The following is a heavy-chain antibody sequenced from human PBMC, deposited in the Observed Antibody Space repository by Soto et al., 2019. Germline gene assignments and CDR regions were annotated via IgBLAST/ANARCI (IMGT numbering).Heavy chain of an antibody. J-gene: IGHJ4*02. CDR3: AKEGGLSGSYYISSSYYFDY. Sequence: QVQLVESGGGVVQPGRSLRLSCAASGFTSVGNARPWFRQAPGKGREGVAIISYDGSNTYYADSVKGRFTISRDNSKNTLYLQMNSLRAEDTSVYYCAKEGGLSGSYYISSSYYFDYWGQGTLVTVSS. D-gene: IGHD1-26*01. V-gene: IGHV3-30*18. CDR2: ISYDGSNT. CDR1: GFTSVGNA.